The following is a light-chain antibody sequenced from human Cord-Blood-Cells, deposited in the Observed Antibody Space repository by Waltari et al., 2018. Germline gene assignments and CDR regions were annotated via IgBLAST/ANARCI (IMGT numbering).Light chain of an antibody. V-gene: IGLV1-47*01. CDR2: RNN. Sequence: QSVLTQPPSASGTPGQRVTISCSGSSSNIGSNYVYWYQQLPGPAPKLLIYRNNQRPSGVPDRFSGSKSGPSASLAISGLRSEDEADYYCAAWDDSLSGQVFGTGTKVTVL. J-gene: IGLJ1*01. CDR1: SSNIGSNY. CDR3: AAWDDSLSGQV.